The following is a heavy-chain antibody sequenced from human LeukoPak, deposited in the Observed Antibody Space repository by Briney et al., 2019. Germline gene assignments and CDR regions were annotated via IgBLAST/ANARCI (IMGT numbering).Heavy chain of an antibody. V-gene: IGHV3-7*01. CDR3: ASTYDSSGQPPAY. Sequence: GGSLRLSCAASGFTFSSYWMSWVRQAPGKGLKWVANIKQDGSEKYYVDSVKGRFTISRDNAKNSLYLQMNSLRAEDTAVYYCASTYDSSGQPPAYWGQGTLVTVSS. D-gene: IGHD3-22*01. CDR1: GFTFSSYW. J-gene: IGHJ4*02. CDR2: IKQDGSEK.